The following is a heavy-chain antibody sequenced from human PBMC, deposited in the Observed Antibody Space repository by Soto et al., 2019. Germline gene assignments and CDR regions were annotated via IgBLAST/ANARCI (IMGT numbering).Heavy chain of an antibody. Sequence: GGSLRLSCADSGFTFDDYAMHWVRQAPRKGLEWVSGISWNSGSIGYADSVKGRFTISRDNAKNSLYLQMNSLRAEDTALYYCAKDNNPIGSSSCFDYWGQGTLVTVSS. CDR3: AKDNNPIGSSSCFDY. D-gene: IGHD6-13*01. V-gene: IGHV3-9*01. CDR2: ISWNSGSI. CDR1: GFTFDDYA. J-gene: IGHJ4*02.